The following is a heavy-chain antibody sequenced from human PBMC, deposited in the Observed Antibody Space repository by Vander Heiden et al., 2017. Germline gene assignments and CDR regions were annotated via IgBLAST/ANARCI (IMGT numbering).Heavy chain of an antibody. CDR1: RYTFRDYY. CDR3: ARGQTMVRGGPTD. Sequence: HVQLVQSGADVNKPGASVKVSCKACRYTFRDYYIHWARQAPGQGLEWMGWINPNSGYTNSAQQFQGRVTMTRDTSITTAYMELSRLKSDDTAVYYCARGQTMVRGGPTDWGQGTLVTVSS. D-gene: IGHD3-10*01. V-gene: IGHV1-2*02. J-gene: IGHJ4*02. CDR2: INPNSGYT.